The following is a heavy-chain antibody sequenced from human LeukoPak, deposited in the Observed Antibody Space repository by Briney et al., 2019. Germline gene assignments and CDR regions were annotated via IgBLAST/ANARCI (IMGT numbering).Heavy chain of an antibody. V-gene: IGHV4-34*01. D-gene: IGHD3-22*01. CDR2: INHSGST. CDR3: RREGRNISGYYNY. CDR1: GGSFSGYY. Sequence: SETLSLTCAVYGGSFSGYYWSWIRQLPGKGLEWIGEINHSGSTNYNPSLKSRVTISVDTSTNQFSLKLSSVTAADPAVYYCRREGRNISGYYNYWGQGTLVTVSS. J-gene: IGHJ4*02.